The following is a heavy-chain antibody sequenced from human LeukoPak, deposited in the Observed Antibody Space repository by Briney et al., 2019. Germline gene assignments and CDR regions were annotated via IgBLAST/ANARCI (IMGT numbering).Heavy chain of an antibody. D-gene: IGHD6-13*01. CDR1: GGAMSSSY. CDR2: IYYSGST. CDR3: ARAAAGTILRFGAFDI. J-gene: IGHJ3*02. Sequence: SETLSLTCVVSGGAMSSSYWSWIRQPPGKGLEWIGYIYYSGSTNYNPSLKSRVTISVDTSKNQFSLKLSSVTAADTAVYYCARAAAGTILRFGAFDIWGQGTMVTVSS. V-gene: IGHV4-59*12.